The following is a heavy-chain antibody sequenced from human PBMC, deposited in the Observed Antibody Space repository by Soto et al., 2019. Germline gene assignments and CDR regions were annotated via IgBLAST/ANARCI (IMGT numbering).Heavy chain of an antibody. D-gene: IGHD3-10*01. J-gene: IGHJ3*02. CDR1: GGSFSGYY. Sequence: QVQLQQWGAGLLKPSETLSLTCAVYGGSFSGYYWSWIRQPPGKGLEWIGEINHSGSTNYNPSLKRRVTISVDTSKNQFSLKLSSVTAADTAVYYCARVGGRSRRGFDIWGQGTMVTVSS. V-gene: IGHV4-34*01. CDR2: INHSGST. CDR3: ARVGGRSRRGFDI.